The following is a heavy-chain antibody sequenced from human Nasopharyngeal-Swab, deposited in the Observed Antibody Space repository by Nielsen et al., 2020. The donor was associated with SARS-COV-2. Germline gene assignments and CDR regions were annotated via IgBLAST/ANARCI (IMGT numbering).Heavy chain of an antibody. J-gene: IGHJ6*02. CDR1: GFTFGDYA. D-gene: IGHD2-15*01. CDR3: TRAATLYYGMDV. V-gene: IGHV3-49*04. Sequence: GESLKISCTASGFTFGDYAMSWVRQAPGKGLEWVGFIRSKAYGGTTEYAASVKGRFTISRDDPKSIAYLQMNSLKTEDTAVYYCTRAATLYYGMDVWGQGTTVTVSS. CDR2: IRSKAYGGTT.